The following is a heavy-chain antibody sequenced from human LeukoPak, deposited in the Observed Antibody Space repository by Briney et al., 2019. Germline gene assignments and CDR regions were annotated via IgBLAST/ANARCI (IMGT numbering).Heavy chain of an antibody. Sequence: ASVNVSCKASGYTFTIYDINWVRQATGQGLEGMGWMNPNSGNTGYAQNFQDRVTMTRNTHISTAYMELSSLRSEDTAVYYCAIRFSRSSGSAIDYWGQGTLVTVAS. CDR3: AIRFSRSSGSAIDY. CDR2: MNPNSGNT. D-gene: IGHD3-10*01. CDR1: GYTFTIYD. J-gene: IGHJ4*02. V-gene: IGHV1-8*01.